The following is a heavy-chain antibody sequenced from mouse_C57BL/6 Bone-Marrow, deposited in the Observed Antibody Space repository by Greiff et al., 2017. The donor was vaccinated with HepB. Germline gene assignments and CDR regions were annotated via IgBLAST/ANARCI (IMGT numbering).Heavy chain of an antibody. CDR2: ISSGSSTI. Sequence: VQLQQSGGGLVKPGGSLKLSCAASGFTFSDYGMHWVRQAPEKGLEWVAYISSGSSTIYYADTVKGRFTISRDNAKNTLFLQMTSLRSEDTAMYYCARKDHYYGSSWDWYFDVWGTGTTVTVSS. CDR3: ARKDHYYGSSWDWYFDV. D-gene: IGHD1-1*01. CDR1: GFTFSDYG. J-gene: IGHJ1*03. V-gene: IGHV5-17*01.